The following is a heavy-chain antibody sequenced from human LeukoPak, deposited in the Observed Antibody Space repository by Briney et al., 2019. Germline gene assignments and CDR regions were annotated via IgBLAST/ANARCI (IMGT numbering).Heavy chain of an antibody. Sequence: GGSLRLSCAASGFTVSSNYMSWVRQAPGKGLEWVSVIYSGGSTYYADSVKGRFTISRDNSKNTLYLQMGSLRAEDMAVYYCARVAVAGTRGYYYYYMDVWGKGTTVTVSS. CDR2: IYSGGST. V-gene: IGHV3-66*01. D-gene: IGHD6-19*01. J-gene: IGHJ6*03. CDR1: GFTVSSNY. CDR3: ARVAVAGTRGYYYYYMDV.